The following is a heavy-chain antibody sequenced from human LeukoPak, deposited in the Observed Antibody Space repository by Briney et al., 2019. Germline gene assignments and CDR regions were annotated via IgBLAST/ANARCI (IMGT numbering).Heavy chain of an antibody. V-gene: IGHV3-30*04. CDR1: GFTFSSYA. J-gene: IGHJ4*02. CDR3: ASSGSYSFFDS. CDR2: ISYDGSNK. Sequence: GGSLRLSCAASGFTFSSYAMHWVRQSPGKGLEWVAVISYDGSNKYYADYVKGRFTISRDNSKNTMYLKMNSLRAEDTAVYYCASSGSYSFFDSWGQGTLVTVSS. D-gene: IGHD1-26*01.